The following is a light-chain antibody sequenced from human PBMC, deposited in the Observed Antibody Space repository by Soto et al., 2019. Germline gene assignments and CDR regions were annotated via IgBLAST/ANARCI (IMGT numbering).Light chain of an antibody. CDR1: QSVSSN. CDR2: GAS. Sequence: EIVMTQSPATLSVSPGERATLSCRASQSVSSNLAWYQQKPGQAPRLLIYGASTRATGIPARFSGSGSGTEFTLTNSSLQSEDFAVYSCQQYNNWPPTWTFGQGTKVEIK. CDR3: QQYNNWPPTWT. V-gene: IGKV3-15*01. J-gene: IGKJ1*01.